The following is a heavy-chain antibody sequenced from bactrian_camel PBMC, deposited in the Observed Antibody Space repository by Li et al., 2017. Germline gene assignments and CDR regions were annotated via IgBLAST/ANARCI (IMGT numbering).Heavy chain of an antibody. Sequence: HVQLVESGGGSVQAGGSLRLSCAASGYTYNRNCMAWFRQAPGKEREWVASFDSGGRTSYANSVQGRFTISGDNAKNTVYLQMNSLKPEDTAVYFCVRDRGESPLWVGSHFGYWGQGTQVTVS. V-gene: IGHV3S53*01. D-gene: IGHD5*01. J-gene: IGHJ6*01. CDR2: FDSGGRT. CDR3: VRDRGESPLWVGSHFGY. CDR1: GYTYNRNC.